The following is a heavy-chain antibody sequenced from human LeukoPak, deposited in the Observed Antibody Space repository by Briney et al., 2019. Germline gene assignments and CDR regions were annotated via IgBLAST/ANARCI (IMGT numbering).Heavy chain of an antibody. CDR1: GYSINSGYY. V-gene: IGHV4-38-2*02. Sequence: SETLSLTCTVSGYSINSGYYWGWIRQSPGKGLEWIGSIYHSGSTYYNPSLKSRVTISVDTSKNQFSLKLTSVTAADTAVYYCAGIDGYKGYWGQGTLVTVSS. CDR3: AGIDGYKGY. D-gene: IGHD5-24*01. J-gene: IGHJ4*02. CDR2: IYHSGST.